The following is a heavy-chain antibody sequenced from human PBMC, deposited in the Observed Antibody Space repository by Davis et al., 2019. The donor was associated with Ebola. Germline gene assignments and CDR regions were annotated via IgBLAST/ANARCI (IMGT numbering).Heavy chain of an antibody. Sequence: AASVKVSCKVSGYTLTELSMHWVRQAPGKGLEWMGGFDPEDGETIYAQKFQGRVTMTEDTSTDTAYMELSSLRSEDTAVYYCARAGRFLEWLSRFDPWGQGTLVTVSS. CDR1: GYTLTELS. CDR3: ARAGRFLEWLSRFDP. J-gene: IGHJ5*02. D-gene: IGHD3-3*01. V-gene: IGHV1-24*01. CDR2: FDPEDGET.